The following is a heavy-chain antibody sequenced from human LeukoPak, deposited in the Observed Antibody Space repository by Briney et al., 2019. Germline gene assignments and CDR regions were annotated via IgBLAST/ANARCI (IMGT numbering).Heavy chain of an antibody. CDR2: ISGSGGST. CDR3: AKAGSPDYYDSSGYRYYFDY. D-gene: IGHD3-22*01. CDR1: GFTSSSYA. V-gene: IGHV3-23*01. Sequence: GGSLRLSCAASGFTSSSYAMSWVRQAPGKGLEWVSAISGSGGSTYYADSVKGRFTISRDNSKNTLYLQMNSLRAEDAAVYYCAKAGSPDYYDSSGYRYYFDYWGQGTLVTVSS. J-gene: IGHJ4*02.